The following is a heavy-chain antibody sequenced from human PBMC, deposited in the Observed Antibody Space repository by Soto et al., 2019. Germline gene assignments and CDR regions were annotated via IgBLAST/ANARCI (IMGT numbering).Heavy chain of an antibody. CDR1: GYTFTIYY. CDR2: INPGGGST. D-gene: IGHD1-1*01. J-gene: IGHJ6*02. Sequence: ASVKVSCKASGYTFTIYYIHWVRHAPGHWLEWMAIINPGGGSTDYAQKFQGRVTLTSDTSTSTVHMELISLRYEDTAVYYCARPELPPETGSHFGMEVWGQGKTVTVS. CDR3: ARPELPPETGSHFGMEV. V-gene: IGHV1-46*01.